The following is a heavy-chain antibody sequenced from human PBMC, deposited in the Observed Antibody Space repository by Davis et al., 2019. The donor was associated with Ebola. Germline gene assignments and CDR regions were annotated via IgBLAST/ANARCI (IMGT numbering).Heavy chain of an antibody. CDR2: IYPGDSDT. J-gene: IGHJ4*02. D-gene: IGHD6-19*01. CDR1: YW. CDR3: ARHNAVGGAGTGGGENDY. V-gene: IGHV5-51*01. Sequence: YWSWIRQHPGKGLEWMGIIYPGDSDTRYSPSFQGQVTISADKSISTAYLQWSSLKASDTAMYYCARHNAVGGAGTGGGENDYWGQGTLVTVSS.